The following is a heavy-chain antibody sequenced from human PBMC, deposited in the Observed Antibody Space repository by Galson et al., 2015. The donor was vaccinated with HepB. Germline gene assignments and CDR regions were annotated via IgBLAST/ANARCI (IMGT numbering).Heavy chain of an antibody. Sequence: SLRLSYAASGFTFSSYAMHWVRQAPGKGLEWVAVISYDGSNKYYADSVKGRFTISRDNSKNTLYLQMNSLRAEDTAVYYCAGTYGSGSYPAEYWGQGTLVTVSS. V-gene: IGHV3-30*04. CDR1: GFTFSSYA. J-gene: IGHJ4*02. D-gene: IGHD3-10*01. CDR2: ISYDGSNK. CDR3: AGTYGSGSYPAEY.